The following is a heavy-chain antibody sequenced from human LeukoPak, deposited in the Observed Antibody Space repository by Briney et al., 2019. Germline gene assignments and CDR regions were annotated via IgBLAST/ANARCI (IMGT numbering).Heavy chain of an antibody. J-gene: IGHJ4*02. V-gene: IGHV4-59*01. CDR2: IYYSGST. D-gene: IGHD6-19*01. CDR3: ARSTLIAVAGDY. Sequence: SETLSLTCTVSGGSISSYYWGWIRQPPGKGLEWIGYIYYSGSTNYNPSLKSRVTISVDTSKNQFSLKLSSVTAADTAVYYCARSTLIAVAGDYWGQGTLVTVSS. CDR1: GGSISSYY.